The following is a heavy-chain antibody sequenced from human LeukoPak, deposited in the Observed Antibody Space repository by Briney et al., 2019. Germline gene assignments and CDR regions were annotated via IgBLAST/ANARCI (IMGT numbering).Heavy chain of an antibody. CDR1: GYTLTELS. CDR2: FDPEDGET. J-gene: IGHJ4*02. CDR3: ATDYDYYGSGSYRNY. V-gene: IGHV1-24*01. D-gene: IGHD3-10*01. Sequence: ASVKVSCKVSGYTLTELSMHWVRQAPGKGLEWMGGFDPEDGETIYAQKFQGRVTMTEDTSTDIAYMELSSLRSEDTAVYYCATDYDYYGSGSYRNYWGQGTLVTVSS.